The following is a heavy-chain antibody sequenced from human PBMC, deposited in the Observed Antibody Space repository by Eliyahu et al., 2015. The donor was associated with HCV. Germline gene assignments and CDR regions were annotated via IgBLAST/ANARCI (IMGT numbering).Heavy chain of an antibody. D-gene: IGHD6-19*01. CDR3: ARVISGWYGDAFDI. V-gene: IGHV1-8*01. J-gene: IGHJ3*02. CDR2: MNPNSGNT. Sequence: QVQLVQSGAEVXKPGASVKVSCKASGYTFTSYDINWVRQATGQGLEWMGWMNPNSGNTGYAQKFQGRVTMTRNTSISTAYMELSSLRSEDTAVYYCARVISGWYGDAFDIWGQGTMVTVSS. CDR1: GYTFTSYD.